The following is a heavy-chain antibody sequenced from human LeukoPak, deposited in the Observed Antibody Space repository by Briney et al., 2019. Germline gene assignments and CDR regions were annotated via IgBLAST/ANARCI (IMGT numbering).Heavy chain of an antibody. D-gene: IGHD6-13*01. CDR2: ISWNSGSI. Sequence: PGRSLRLSCAASGFTFDDYAMHWVRQAPGKGLEWVSGISWNSGSIGYADSVKGRFTISRDNAKNSLYLQMNSLRAEDTAVYYCARRESIAATPFDYWGQGTLVTVSS. V-gene: IGHV3-9*01. CDR3: ARRESIAATPFDY. CDR1: GFTFDDYA. J-gene: IGHJ4*02.